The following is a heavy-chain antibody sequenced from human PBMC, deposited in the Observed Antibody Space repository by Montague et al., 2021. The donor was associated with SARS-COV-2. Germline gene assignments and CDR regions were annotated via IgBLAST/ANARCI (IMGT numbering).Heavy chain of an antibody. Sequence: SETLSLTCAVSGGPISSYYWSWIRQPPGKGLEWIGYIYYSGSTNYNPSLKSRVTIPVDTSKNQFSLKLSSVTAADTAVYYCARGFDYWGQGTLVTVSS. V-gene: IGHV4-59*01. CDR3: ARGFDY. J-gene: IGHJ4*02. CDR1: GGPISSYY. CDR2: IYYSGST.